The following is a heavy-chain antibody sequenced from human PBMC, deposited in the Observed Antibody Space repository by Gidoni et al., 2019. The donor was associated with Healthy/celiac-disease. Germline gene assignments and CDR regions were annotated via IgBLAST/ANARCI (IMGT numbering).Heavy chain of an antibody. CDR3: ARDGPDGYSSGWYRKYYYGMDV. CDR2: ISYDGSNK. V-gene: IGHV3-30-3*01. D-gene: IGHD6-19*01. J-gene: IGHJ6*02. CDR1: GFTFGSYA. Sequence: QVQLVESGGGVVQPGRSLRLSCAASGFTFGSYAMHWVRQAPGKGLEWVAVISYDGSNKYYADSVKGRFTISRDNSKNTLYLQMNSLRAEDTAVYYCARDGPDGYSSGWYRKYYYGMDVWGQGTTVTVSS.